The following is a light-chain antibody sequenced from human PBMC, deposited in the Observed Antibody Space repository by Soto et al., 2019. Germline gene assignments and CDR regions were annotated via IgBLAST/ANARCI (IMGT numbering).Light chain of an antibody. J-gene: IGLJ2*01. CDR1: SSDIGGLYNY. Sequence: QSVLTQPASVSGSPGQPITISCTGTSSDIGGLYNYVSWYQQHPGKAPKLLIYDVNDRPSGVSDRFSGSKSGNTASLTISGLQAEDEADYFCSAYSSGATHVVFGGGTKVTVL. CDR2: DVN. CDR3: SAYSSGATHVV. V-gene: IGLV2-14*03.